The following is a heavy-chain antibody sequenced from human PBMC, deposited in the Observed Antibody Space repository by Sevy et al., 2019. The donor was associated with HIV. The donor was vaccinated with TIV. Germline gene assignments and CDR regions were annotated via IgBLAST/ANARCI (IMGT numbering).Heavy chain of an antibody. CDR1: GFTFSSYS. CDR3: AREISSGYYYYYYGMDV. Sequence: GGSLRLSCAASGFTFSSYSMNWVRQAPGKGLEWVSYISSSSSTIYYADSVKGRFTISRDNAKNSQYLQMNSLRAEDTAVYYCAREISSGYYYYYYGMDVWGQGTTVTVSS. D-gene: IGHD3-22*01. J-gene: IGHJ6*02. V-gene: IGHV3-48*01. CDR2: ISSSSSTI.